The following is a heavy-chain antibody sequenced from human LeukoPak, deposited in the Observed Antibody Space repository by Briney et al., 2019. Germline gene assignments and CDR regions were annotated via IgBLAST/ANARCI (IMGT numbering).Heavy chain of an antibody. J-gene: IGHJ4*02. D-gene: IGHD3-22*01. Sequence: GRSLRLSCAASGFTFDDYAMHWVRQAPGKGLEWVSGISWNSGSIGYADSVKGRFTISRDNAKNSLYLQMNSLGAEDTALYYCAKDGDSSGYYWFSNYFDYWGQGTLVTVSS. CDR2: ISWNSGSI. CDR1: GFTFDDYA. V-gene: IGHV3-9*01. CDR3: AKDGDSSGYYWFSNYFDY.